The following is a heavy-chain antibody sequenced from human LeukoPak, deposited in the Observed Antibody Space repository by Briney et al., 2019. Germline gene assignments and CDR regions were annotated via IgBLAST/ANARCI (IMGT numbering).Heavy chain of an antibody. CDR2: IYHSGST. CDR1: GGSISSSNW. D-gene: IGHD6-13*01. J-gene: IGHJ4*02. Sequence: SETLSLNCTVSGGSISSSNWWSWVRQPPGKGLEWIGEIYHSGSTNYNPSLKSRVTISVDKSKNQFSLKLSSVTAADTAVYYCASGQQSPWYFDYWGQGTLVTVSS. CDR3: ASGQQSPWYFDY. V-gene: IGHV4-4*02.